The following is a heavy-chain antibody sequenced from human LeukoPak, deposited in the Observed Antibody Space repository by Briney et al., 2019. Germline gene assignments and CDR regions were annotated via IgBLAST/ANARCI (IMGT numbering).Heavy chain of an antibody. Sequence: SQTLSLTCAISGDSVSSSSAAWNWIRQSPSRGLEWLGRTYYRSKWYSDYAVSLKSRITINPDTSKNQFSLQLNSVTPEDTAVYYCARDRVELNRFDPWGQGTLVTVSS. J-gene: IGHJ5*02. D-gene: IGHD3-3*01. CDR2: TYYRSKWYS. CDR1: GDSVSSSSAA. V-gene: IGHV6-1*01. CDR3: ARDRVELNRFDP.